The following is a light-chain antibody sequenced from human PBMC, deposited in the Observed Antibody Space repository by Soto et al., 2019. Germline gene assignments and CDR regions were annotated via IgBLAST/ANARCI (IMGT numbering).Light chain of an antibody. V-gene: IGKV1-5*01. J-gene: IGKJ1*01. CDR2: DAS. CDR3: QQYSGYSRT. Sequence: DIQMTQSPSTLSASVGDRVTITCRASQSISTWLAWYQQKPGKAPKLLIYDASSLEGGVPSRFSGSGSGTEFTLTISSLQPDDLATYHCQQYSGYSRTFGQGTKVDIK. CDR1: QSISTW.